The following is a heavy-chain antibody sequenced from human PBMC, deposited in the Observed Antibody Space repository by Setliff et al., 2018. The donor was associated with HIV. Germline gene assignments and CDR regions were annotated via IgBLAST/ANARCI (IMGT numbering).Heavy chain of an antibody. V-gene: IGHV3-23*01. D-gene: IGHD6-19*01. CDR1: GFTFSSHA. CDR3: AKEVLEIAVAAS. Sequence: GGSLRLSCAASGFTFSSHAMSWVRQAPGKGLEWLSGISGSGGNTYYADSVKGRFTISRDNSKNTLYLQMNSLRAEDTAVYYCAKEVLEIAVAASWGQGTLVTVSS. J-gene: IGHJ4*02. CDR2: ISGSGGNT.